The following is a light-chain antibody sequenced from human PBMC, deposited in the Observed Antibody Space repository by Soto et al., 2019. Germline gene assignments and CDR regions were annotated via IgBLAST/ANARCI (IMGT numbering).Light chain of an antibody. J-gene: IGKJ2*01. CDR3: QQYGSSLYT. CDR2: KTS. V-gene: IGKV3-20*01. CDR1: QSVISSY. Sequence: ETVLTQSPGTLSLSPGERATLSCRASQSVISSYLAWYQQKPGQAPRLLIYKTSTRATGIPDRFSGSGSGTDCTLTISRLEPEDFAVYYCQQYGSSLYTFGQGTKVEIK.